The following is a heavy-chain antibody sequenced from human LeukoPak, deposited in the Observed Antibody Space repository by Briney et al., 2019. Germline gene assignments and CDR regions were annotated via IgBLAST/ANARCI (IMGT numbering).Heavy chain of an antibody. CDR3: AKERYCSSTSCYGDDAFDI. V-gene: IGHV3-30*02. CDR1: GFTFSSYG. D-gene: IGHD2-2*01. J-gene: IGHJ3*02. CDR2: IRYDGSNK. Sequence: GGSLRLSCAASGFTFSSYGMHWVRQAPSKGLEWVAFIRYDGSNKYYADSVKGRFTISRDNSKNTLYLQMNSLRAEDTAVYYCAKERYCSSTSCYGDDAFDIWGQGTMVTVSS.